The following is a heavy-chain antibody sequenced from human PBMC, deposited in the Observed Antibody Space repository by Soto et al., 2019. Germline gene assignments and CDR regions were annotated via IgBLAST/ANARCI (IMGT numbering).Heavy chain of an antibody. D-gene: IGHD3-10*01. Sequence: SETLSLTCTVSGGSISSSSCYWGWIRQPPGKGLEWIGYIYYSGSTNYNPSLKSRVTISVDTSKNQFSLKLSSVTAADTAVYYCARGHGGGSYYKSHAFDIWGQGTMVTVPS. V-gene: IGHV4-61*05. CDR2: IYYSGST. J-gene: IGHJ3*02. CDR1: GGSISSSSCY. CDR3: ARGHGGGSYYKSHAFDI.